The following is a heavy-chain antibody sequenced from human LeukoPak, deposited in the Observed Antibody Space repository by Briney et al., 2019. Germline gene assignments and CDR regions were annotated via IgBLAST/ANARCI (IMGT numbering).Heavy chain of an antibody. CDR2: IRYDGSNK. V-gene: IGHV3-30*02. Sequence: GGSLRLSCAASGFTFSSYAMSWVRQAPGKGLEWVAFIRYDGSNKYYTDSVKGRFTISRDNSKNTLYLQMSSLRAEDTAVYYCAKVGGLAAAGLEYWGQGTLVTVSS. D-gene: IGHD6-13*01. CDR3: AKVGGLAAAGLEY. J-gene: IGHJ4*02. CDR1: GFTFSSYA.